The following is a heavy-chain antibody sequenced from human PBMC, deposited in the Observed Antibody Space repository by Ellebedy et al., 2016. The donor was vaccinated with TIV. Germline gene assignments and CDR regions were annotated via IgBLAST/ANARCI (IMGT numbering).Heavy chain of an antibody. CDR1: GGSISNYY. D-gene: IGHD2-21*02. Sequence: SETLSLTCNVSGGSISNYYWSWIRLPPGKGLEWIGYVFHSGSTNYNPSLTSRVTMSVDTSKNQFSLRLTSVTAADTAVYYCAGDRVLRGGDPYSFYAMGVWGQGTTVTVSS. J-gene: IGHJ6*02. V-gene: IGHV4-59*01. CDR2: VFHSGST. CDR3: AGDRVLRGGDPYSFYAMGV.